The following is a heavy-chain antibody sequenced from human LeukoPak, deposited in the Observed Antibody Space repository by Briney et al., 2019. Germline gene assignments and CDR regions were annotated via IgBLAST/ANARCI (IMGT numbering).Heavy chain of an antibody. CDR1: GESFSGYY. D-gene: IGHD6-13*01. J-gene: IGHJ5*02. Sequence: SETLSLTCAVYGESFSGYYWSWIRQPPGKGLEWIGEINQSGSTNYNPSLKSRVTISVDTSKNQFSLKMSSVTAADTAVYYCARAYSSSWYWNWFDPWGQGTLVTVSS. V-gene: IGHV4-34*01. CDR2: INQSGST. CDR3: ARAYSSSWYWNWFDP.